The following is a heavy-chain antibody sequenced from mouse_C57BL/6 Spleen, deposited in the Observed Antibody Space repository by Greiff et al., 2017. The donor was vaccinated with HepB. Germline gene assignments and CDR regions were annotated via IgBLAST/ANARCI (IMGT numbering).Heavy chain of an antibody. CDR1: GYTFTSYS. CDR3: ARGCYGNCFAY. J-gene: IGHJ3*01. Sequence: VQLQQSGAELAKPGASVKLSCKASGYTFTSYSMHWVKQRPGQGLEWIGYNNPSSGYTKYNQKCKDKATSTADKPSSTAYMQLSSLTYEDSAVDYCARGCYGNCFAYWGQGTLVTVSA. CDR2: NNPSSGYT. V-gene: IGHV1-7*01. D-gene: IGHD2-1*01.